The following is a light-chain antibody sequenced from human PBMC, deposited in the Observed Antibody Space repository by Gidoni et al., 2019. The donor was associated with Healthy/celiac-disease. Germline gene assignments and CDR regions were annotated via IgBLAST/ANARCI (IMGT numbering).Light chain of an antibody. CDR1: QSVSSY. Sequence: ELVLTQSPATLSLSPGERATLSCRASQSVSSYLAWYQQKPGQAPRLLIYDASNRATGITSRFSGSGSGTDFTLTISILEPEDFAVYYCQQRSNWLSLTFGGGTKVEIK. CDR3: QQRSNWLSLT. J-gene: IGKJ4*01. V-gene: IGKV3-11*01. CDR2: DAS.